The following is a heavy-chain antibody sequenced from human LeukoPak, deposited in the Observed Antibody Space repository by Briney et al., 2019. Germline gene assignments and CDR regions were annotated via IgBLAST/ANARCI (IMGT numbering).Heavy chain of an antibody. V-gene: IGHV3-33*01. Sequence: GGSLRLSCAASGFIYSHYGMHWVRQAPGKGLEWVAVMWSDGSNRFYAGSVKGRFTISRDNSQNTLFLQMNSLRAEDTAMYYCARDAQRGFDYSNSLKYWGHGTLVTVSS. CDR2: MWSDGSNR. CDR1: GFIYSHYG. J-gene: IGHJ4*01. CDR3: ARDAQRGFDYSNSLKY. D-gene: IGHD4-11*01.